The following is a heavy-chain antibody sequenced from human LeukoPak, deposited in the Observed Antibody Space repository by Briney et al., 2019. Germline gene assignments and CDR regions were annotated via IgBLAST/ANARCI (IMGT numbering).Heavy chain of an antibody. Sequence: SETLSLTCTVSGGSISSYYWSWIRQPPGKGLEWIGYIYYSGSTHYNPSLKSRVTISVDTSKNQFSLKLSSVTAADTAVYYCARGWQLGSYFDYWGQGTLVTVSS. CDR1: GGSISSYY. CDR2: IYYSGST. J-gene: IGHJ4*02. CDR3: ARGWQLGSYFDY. D-gene: IGHD7-27*01. V-gene: IGHV4-59*01.